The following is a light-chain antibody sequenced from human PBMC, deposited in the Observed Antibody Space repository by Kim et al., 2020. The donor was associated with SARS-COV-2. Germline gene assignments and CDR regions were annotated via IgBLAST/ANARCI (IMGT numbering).Light chain of an antibody. Sequence: LSPGDRATLSCRASQSVSSYLAWYQQRPGQAPRLLIYDTSTRATGIPARFSGSGSGTDFTLTISNLEPEDFAVYYCQQRSTWPPYTFGQGTKLEI. J-gene: IGKJ2*01. CDR2: DTS. V-gene: IGKV3-11*01. CDR3: QQRSTWPPYT. CDR1: QSVSSY.